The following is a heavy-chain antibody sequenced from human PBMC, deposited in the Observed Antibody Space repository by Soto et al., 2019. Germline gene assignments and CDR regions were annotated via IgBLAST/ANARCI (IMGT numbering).Heavy chain of an antibody. Sequence: QVQLVESGGGVVQPGRSLRLSCAASGFTFSSYGMHWVRQAPGKGLEWVAVISYDGSNKYYADSVKGRFTISRDNSKNTLYLQMNSLRAEDTAVYYCAKDRRDSSSSSHYFDYMDVWGKGTTVTVS. V-gene: IGHV3-30*18. CDR2: ISYDGSNK. D-gene: IGHD6-6*01. J-gene: IGHJ6*03. CDR1: GFTFSSYG. CDR3: AKDRRDSSSSSHYFDYMDV.